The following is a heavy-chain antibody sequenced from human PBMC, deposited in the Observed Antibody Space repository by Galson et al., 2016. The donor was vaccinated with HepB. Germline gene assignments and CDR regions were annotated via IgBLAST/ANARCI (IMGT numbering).Heavy chain of an antibody. CDR3: AKRIVGANPLDY. V-gene: IGHV3-23*01. Sequence: SLRLSCAASGFTFSTYAMSWVRQAPGKGLEWVSIISGSGTGIYYADSVKGRFTISRDNSKNTMYLQMNSLRAEDTAVYYCAKRIVGANPLDYWGQGTLVTVSS. CDR1: GFTFSTYA. D-gene: IGHD1-26*01. CDR2: ISGSGTGI. J-gene: IGHJ4*02.